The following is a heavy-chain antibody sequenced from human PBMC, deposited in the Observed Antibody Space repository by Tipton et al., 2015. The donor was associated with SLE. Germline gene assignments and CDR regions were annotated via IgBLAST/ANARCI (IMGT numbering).Heavy chain of an antibody. CDR1: GGSISSHY. Sequence: TLSLTCTVSGGSISSHYWSWIRQPPGKGLEWIGYIYYSGSTNYNPSLKSRVTISVDTSKNQFSLKLSSVTAADTAVYYCARDPIAVAYFDYWGQGTLVTVSS. CDR3: ARDPIAVAYFDY. D-gene: IGHD6-19*01. V-gene: IGHV4-59*11. J-gene: IGHJ4*02. CDR2: IYYSGST.